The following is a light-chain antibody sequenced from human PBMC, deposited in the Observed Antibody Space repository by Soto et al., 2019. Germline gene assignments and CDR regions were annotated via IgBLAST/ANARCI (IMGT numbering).Light chain of an antibody. J-gene: IGKJ4*01. CDR3: QQYHIFPLA. CDR2: KAS. Sequence: DIQMTQSPSTLSASVGDRVTITCRASQSINSWLAWYQQKPGKAPKLLIYKASSLQNGVSSRFSGSGSGTESTPTIRGLQPEDFATYSCQQYHIFPLAFGGGTKVEIK. CDR1: QSINSW. V-gene: IGKV1-5*03.